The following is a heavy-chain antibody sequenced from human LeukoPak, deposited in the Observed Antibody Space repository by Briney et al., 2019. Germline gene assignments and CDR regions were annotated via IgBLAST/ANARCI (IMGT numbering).Heavy chain of an antibody. D-gene: IGHD6-6*01. Sequence: SETLSLTYAVYGGSFSGYYWSWIRQPPGKGLEWIGEINHSGSTNYNPSLKSRVTISVDTSKNQFSLKLSSVTAADTAVYYCVAARHHTIDYWGQGTLVTVSS. CDR1: GGSFSGYY. CDR2: INHSGST. CDR3: VAARHHTIDY. J-gene: IGHJ4*02. V-gene: IGHV4-34*01.